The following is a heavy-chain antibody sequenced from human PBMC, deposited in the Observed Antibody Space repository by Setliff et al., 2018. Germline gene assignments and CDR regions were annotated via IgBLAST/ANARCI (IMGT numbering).Heavy chain of an antibody. J-gene: IGHJ4*02. CDR1: GYTFTSYG. CDR2: ISAYNGNT. CDR3: ARGAAAGYYFDY. V-gene: IGHV1-18*01. Sequence: GASVKVSCKASGYTFTSYGISWVRQAPGQGLEWMGWISAYNGNTNYAQKFQGWVTMTRDTSISTAYMELSRLRSDDTAVYYCARGAAAGYYFDYWGQGTLVTVSS. D-gene: IGHD6-13*01.